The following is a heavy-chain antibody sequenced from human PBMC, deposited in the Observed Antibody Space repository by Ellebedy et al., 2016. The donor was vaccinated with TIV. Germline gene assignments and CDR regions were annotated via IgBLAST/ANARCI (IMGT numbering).Heavy chain of an antibody. D-gene: IGHD2-15*01. J-gene: IGHJ4*02. Sequence: SVKVSCKASGGTSNNYAINWVRQAPGQGLEWMGGIIPIFSTPNYAQKFQDRVTITADESTSTTYMAPSSLRSEDTAVYYFARARDYSRGGRYPIYFFDSWGQGTLVTVSS. CDR3: ARARDYSRGGRYPIYFFDS. CDR1: GGTSNNYA. V-gene: IGHV1-69*13. CDR2: IIPIFSTP.